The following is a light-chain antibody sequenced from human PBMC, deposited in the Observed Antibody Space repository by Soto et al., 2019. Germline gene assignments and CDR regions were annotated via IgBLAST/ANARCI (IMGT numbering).Light chain of an antibody. CDR2: KAS. V-gene: IGKV1-5*03. Sequence: DIQMTQSPSTLSASVGDRVTITCRASQSINSWLAWYQQKPGKAPKLLIYKASSLESGVPSRLGGSGSGTEFTLTISSLQPDDFATYYCQQYSSPTWTFGPGTKVEIK. CDR3: QQYSSPTWT. J-gene: IGKJ1*01. CDR1: QSINSW.